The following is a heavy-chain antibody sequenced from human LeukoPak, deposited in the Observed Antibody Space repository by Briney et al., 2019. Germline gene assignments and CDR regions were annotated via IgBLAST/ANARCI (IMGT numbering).Heavy chain of an antibody. CDR3: AGGTTFDS. D-gene: IGHD4-17*01. CDR2: IYASGSA. V-gene: IGHV4-4*07. CDR1: GGSISGYY. Sequence: PSETLSLTCTVSGGSISGYYWSWIRQPAGKGLEWIGRIYASGSANYNPSLKSRVTMSVDTSKNRFSLKLSSVTAADTAVYYCAGGTTFDSWGQGTLVTVSS. J-gene: IGHJ4*02.